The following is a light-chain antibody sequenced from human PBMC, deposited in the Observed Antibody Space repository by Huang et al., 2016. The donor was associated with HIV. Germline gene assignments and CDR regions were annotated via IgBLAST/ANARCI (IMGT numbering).Light chain of an antibody. J-gene: IGKJ2*01. Sequence: EIVMTQSPATLSVSPGERATLSCRASQSVSSNLAWYEQKPGQAPRLLIYGASTGATGSPARFSGSGSGTEFTLTISSLQSEDFAVYYCQQYNNWPPMYTFGQGTKLEIK. CDR2: GAS. V-gene: IGKV3-15*01. CDR1: QSVSSN. CDR3: QQYNNWPPMYT.